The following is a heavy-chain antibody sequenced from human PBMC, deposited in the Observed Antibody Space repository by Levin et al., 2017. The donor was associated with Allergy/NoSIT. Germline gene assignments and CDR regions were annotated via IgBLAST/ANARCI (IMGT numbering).Heavy chain of an antibody. CDR3: ARDTGGFAFDL. J-gene: IGHJ3*01. Sequence: SETLSLTCTLSGGSISIFYWNWIRQPPGKGLEWIGYITHSGRTNYNPSLKSRLTVSLDTSKNQFSLNLSSMTAADTALYYCARDTGGFAFDLWGQGTLVTVSS. CDR1: GGSISIFY. CDR2: ITHSGRT. V-gene: IGHV4-59*01. D-gene: IGHD1-1*01.